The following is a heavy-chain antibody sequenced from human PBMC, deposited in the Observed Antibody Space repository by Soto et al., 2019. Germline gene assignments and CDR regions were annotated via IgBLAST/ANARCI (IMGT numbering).Heavy chain of an antibody. V-gene: IGHV1-18*01. CDR3: ARDRRVAVTDGGVGLDY. D-gene: IGHD6-19*01. Sequence: QVQLVQSGPEVKKPGASVKVSCKASGFSFANYGINWVRQAPGQGLEWMGWTTVYSGKTNYAQKFQGRVTMTTDTSTNTAYMDLRSLNSDDTAVYYCARDRRVAVTDGGVGLDYWGQGTLVTVSS. CDR2: TTVYSGKT. J-gene: IGHJ4*02. CDR1: GFSFANYG.